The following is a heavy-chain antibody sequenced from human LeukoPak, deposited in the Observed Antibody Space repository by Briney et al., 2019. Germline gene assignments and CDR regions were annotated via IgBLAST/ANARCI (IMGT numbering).Heavy chain of an antibody. CDR3: ARGYDYVWGSYRFYFDY. J-gene: IGHJ4*02. CDR2: INHSGST. CDR1: GGSFSGYY. Sequence: SETLSLTCAVYGGSFSGYYWSWIRQPPGKGLEWIGEINHSGSTNYNPSLKSRVTISVDTSKNQFSLKLSSVTAADTAVYYCARGYDYVWGSYRFYFDYWGQGTPVTVSS. V-gene: IGHV4-34*01. D-gene: IGHD3-16*02.